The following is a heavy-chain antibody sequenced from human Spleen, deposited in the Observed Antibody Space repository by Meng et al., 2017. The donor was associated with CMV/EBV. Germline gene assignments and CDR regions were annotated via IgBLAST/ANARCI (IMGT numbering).Heavy chain of an antibody. CDR1: GFTFSSYW. CDR2: IKQDGSEK. CDR3: ARNLPAALGSFDI. D-gene: IGHD2-2*01. V-gene: IGHV3-7*01. Sequence: GESLKISCAASGFTFSSYWMSWVRQAPGKGLEWVANIKQDGSEKYYVDSVKGRFTISRDNAKNSLYLQMNSLRAEDTAVYYCARNLPAALGSFDIWGQGTMVTVSS. J-gene: IGHJ3*02.